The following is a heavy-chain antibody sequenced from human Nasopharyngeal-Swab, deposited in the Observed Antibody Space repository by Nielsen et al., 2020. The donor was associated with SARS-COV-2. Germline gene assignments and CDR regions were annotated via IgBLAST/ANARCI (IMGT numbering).Heavy chain of an antibody. CDR3: AREGKTTRYGMDV. Sequence: GESLKISCAASGFTFSSYDMHWVRQAPGKGLEWVSALGTAGDTYYPGSVKGRFTISRENAKNSLYLQMNSLRAGDTAVYYCAREGKTTRYGMDVWGQG. D-gene: IGHD1-7*01. CDR1: GFTFSSYD. J-gene: IGHJ6*02. V-gene: IGHV3-13*04. CDR2: LGTAGDT.